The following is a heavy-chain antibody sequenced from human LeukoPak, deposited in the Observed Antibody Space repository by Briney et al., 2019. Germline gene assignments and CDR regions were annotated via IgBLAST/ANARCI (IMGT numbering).Heavy chain of an antibody. V-gene: IGHV4-59*01. CDR1: GGSISSVY. Sequence: PSETLSLTCTVPGGSISSVYWSWIWQPPGKGLEWIGYIYYSGITNYNPSLKSRVTISVDTSKNQFSLKLSSVTAADTAVYYCARVLAYGSGSYYNPLYYYGMDVWGQGTTVTVSS. CDR3: ARVLAYGSGSYYNPLYYYGMDV. D-gene: IGHD3-10*01. J-gene: IGHJ6*02. CDR2: IYYSGIT.